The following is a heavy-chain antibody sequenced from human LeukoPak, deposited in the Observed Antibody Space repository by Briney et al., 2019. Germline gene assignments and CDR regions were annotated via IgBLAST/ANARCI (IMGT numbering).Heavy chain of an antibody. J-gene: IGHJ6*03. CDR1: GGSFSGYY. CDR2: INHSGST. CDR3: ARARIRAAPVNYYYMDV. D-gene: IGHD2-15*01. Sequence: PSETLSLTCAVYGGSFSGYYWSWIRQPPGKGMEWIGEINHSGSTNYNPSLKSRVTISVDTSKNQFSLKLSSVTAADTAVYYCARARIRAAPVNYYYMDVWGKGTTVTVSS. V-gene: IGHV4-34*01.